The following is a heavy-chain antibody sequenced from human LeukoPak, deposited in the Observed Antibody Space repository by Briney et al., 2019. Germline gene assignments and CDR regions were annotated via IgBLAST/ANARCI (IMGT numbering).Heavy chain of an antibody. D-gene: IGHD3-3*01. CDR3: ARTPSRSITIFGVAIRSWFDP. V-gene: IGHV4-34*01. CDR1: GGSFSGYY. J-gene: IGHJ5*02. Sequence: SETLPVTCAVYGGSFSGYYWSWIRQPPGNALEWIGEINHSGRTNYNPSLKSRVTISVNMSKNQFSLKLSSVTAADTAVYYCARTPSRSITIFGVAIRSWFDPWVQGTLVTVSS. CDR2: INHSGRT.